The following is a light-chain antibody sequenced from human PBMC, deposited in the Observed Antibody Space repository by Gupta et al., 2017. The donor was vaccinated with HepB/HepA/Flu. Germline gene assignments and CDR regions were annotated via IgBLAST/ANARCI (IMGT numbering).Light chain of an antibody. V-gene: IGKV3-20*01. CDR1: QTVYNNY. CDR2: GAS. Sequence: DIVLTQSPGTLSLSPGQRATLSCRASQTVYNNYLAWYQRRPGQAPRLLVYGASSRATGAPVRFSGSGYEKDFTLTSSGRENEDFAVYYGHQDRRSITFGRGTKVDIK. J-gene: IGKJ4*01. CDR3: HQDRRSIT.